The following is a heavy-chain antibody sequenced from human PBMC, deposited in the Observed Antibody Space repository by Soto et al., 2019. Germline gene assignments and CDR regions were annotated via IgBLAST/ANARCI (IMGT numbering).Heavy chain of an antibody. Sequence: QVQLVQSGAEVKKPGSSVKVSCKASGGTFSSYAISWVRQAPGQGLEWMGGIIPIFGTANYAQKFQGRVTITADESTSTAYMELSSLRSEDTAVYYCVRDRRHCSGGSCYSHYYYGMDVWGQGTTVTVSS. CDR1: GGTFSSYA. CDR2: IIPIFGTA. D-gene: IGHD2-15*01. CDR3: VRDRRHCSGGSCYSHYYYGMDV. V-gene: IGHV1-69*12. J-gene: IGHJ6*02.